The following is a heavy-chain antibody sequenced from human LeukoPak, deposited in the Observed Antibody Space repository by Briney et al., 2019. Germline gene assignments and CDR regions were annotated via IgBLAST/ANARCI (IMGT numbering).Heavy chain of an antibody. CDR1: GFTVSSNY. V-gene: IGHV3-53*01. D-gene: IGHD3-9*01. CDR2: IYSGGST. CDR3: AKDDILTGYYYYGMDV. Sequence: PGGSLRLSCAASGFTVSSNYMSWVRQAPGKGLEWVSVIYSGGSTYYADSVKGRFTISRDNSKNTLYLQMNSLRAEDTAVYYCAKDDILTGYYYYGMDVWGQGTTVTVSS. J-gene: IGHJ6*02.